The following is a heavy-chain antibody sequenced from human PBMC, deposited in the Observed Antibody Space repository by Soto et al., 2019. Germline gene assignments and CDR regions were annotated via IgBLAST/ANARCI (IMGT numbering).Heavy chain of an antibody. D-gene: IGHD3-10*01. CDR1: GGSISSGDYY. CDR3: ARAGPYGSAPDY. Sequence: SETLSLTCTVSGGSISSGDYYWSWIRQPPGKGLEWIGYIYYSGSTYYNPSLKSRVTISVDTSKNQFSLKLSSVTAADTAVYYCARAGPYGSAPDYWGQGTLVTVSS. V-gene: IGHV4-30-4*01. J-gene: IGHJ4*02. CDR2: IYYSGST.